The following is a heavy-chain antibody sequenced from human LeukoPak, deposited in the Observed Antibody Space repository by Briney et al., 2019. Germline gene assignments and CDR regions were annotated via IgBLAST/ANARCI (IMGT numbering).Heavy chain of an antibody. CDR1: GFTFSSYG. D-gene: IGHD5-24*01. Sequence: GGSLRLSCVASGFTFSSYGMHWVRQAPGKGLEWVAVISYEGSNEFYADSVKGRFTVSRDNSKKTLNLQMNSLRVEDTAVYYCAVAGRWLQFHYYGMDVWGQGTTVTVSS. CDR3: AVAGRWLQFHYYGMDV. J-gene: IGHJ6*02. CDR2: ISYEGSNE. V-gene: IGHV3-30*03.